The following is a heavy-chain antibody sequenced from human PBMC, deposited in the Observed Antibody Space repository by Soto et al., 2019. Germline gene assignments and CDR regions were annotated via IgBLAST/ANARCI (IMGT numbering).Heavy chain of an antibody. J-gene: IGHJ1*01. D-gene: IGHD3-10*01. CDR2: ISGSDGKT. V-gene: IGHV3-23*01. CDR3: ARWSYPDY. Sequence: GGSLRLSCAASGFSFGSYAVSWVRQAPGKGLEWVSTISGSDGKTFYADSVKGRFSISRDTSQSTLYLQMNSPRADDTAMYYCARWSYPDYWGQGTRVTVSS. CDR1: GFSFGSYA.